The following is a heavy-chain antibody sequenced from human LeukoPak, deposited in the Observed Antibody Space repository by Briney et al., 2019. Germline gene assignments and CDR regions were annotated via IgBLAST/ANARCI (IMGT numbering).Heavy chain of an antibody. J-gene: IGHJ6*02. Sequence: GGSLRLSCAASGFTFTSYAMHWVRQAPGQRLEWMGWINAGNGNTKYSQKFQGRVTITRDTSASTAYMELSSLRSEDTAVYYCARPLWFGDWNGMDVWGQGTTVTVSS. D-gene: IGHD3-10*01. V-gene: IGHV1-3*01. CDR3: ARPLWFGDWNGMDV. CDR1: GFTFTSYA. CDR2: INAGNGNT.